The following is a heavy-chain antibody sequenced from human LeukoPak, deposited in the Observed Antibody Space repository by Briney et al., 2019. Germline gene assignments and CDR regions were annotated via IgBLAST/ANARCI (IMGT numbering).Heavy chain of an antibody. CDR2: IKQDGSDK. CDR3: ARDKGPVTLDY. CDR1: GFTLSSYW. D-gene: IGHD4-23*01. V-gene: IGHV3-7*01. Sequence: GRSLRLSCAASGFTLSSYWMSWVRQAPGKGLEWVASIKQDGSDKYYMDSVKGRFTISKDNAKNSLYLQMNSLRAQDTALYYCARDKGPVTLDYWGQGTLVTVSS. J-gene: IGHJ4*02.